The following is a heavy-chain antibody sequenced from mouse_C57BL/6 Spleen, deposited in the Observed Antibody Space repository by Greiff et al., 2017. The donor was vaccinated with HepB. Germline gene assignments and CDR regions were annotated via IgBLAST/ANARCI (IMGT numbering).Heavy chain of an antibody. J-gene: IGHJ4*01. D-gene: IGHD2-5*01. CDR3: ARQGYSNYVDYYAMDY. CDR1: GYTFTSYW. CDR2: IHPNSGST. V-gene: IGHV1-64*01. Sequence: QVQLQQPGAELVKPGASVKLSCKASGYTFTSYWMHWVKQRPGQGLEWIGMIHPNSGSTNYNEKFKSKATLTVDKSSSTAYMQLSSLTSGDSAVYYCARQGYSNYVDYYAMDYWGQGTSVTVSS.